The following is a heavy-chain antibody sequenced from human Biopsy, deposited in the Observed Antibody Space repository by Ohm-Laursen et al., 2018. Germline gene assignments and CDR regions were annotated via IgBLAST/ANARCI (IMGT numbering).Heavy chain of an antibody. CDR2: TYYRTQWFF. V-gene: IGHV6-1*01. CDR1: GDSISNKDAA. D-gene: IGHD1-1*01. Sequence: WQTLSLTCALSGDSISNKDAAWDWIRRSPSRGLEWLGRTYYRTQWFFDYAVFVRSRISIKPDTSKNQFSLELNSVTPEDTAVYFCARETPTGIPFNWFDPWGQGTLVTVSS. CDR3: ARETPTGIPFNWFDP. J-gene: IGHJ5*02.